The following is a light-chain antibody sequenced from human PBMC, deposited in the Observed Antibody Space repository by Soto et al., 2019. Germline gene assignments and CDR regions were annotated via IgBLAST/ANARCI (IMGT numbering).Light chain of an antibody. CDR3: GTWDSTLSAGV. CDR1: SSNIGNNY. CDR2: ENN. J-gene: IGLJ1*01. Sequence: QSVLTQPPSVSAAPGQKVTISCSGSSSNIGNNYVSWYQQLPGTAPKLLIYENNKRPSGIPDRFSGSKSGTSATLGITGLQTGDEADFYCGTWDSTLSAGVFGTGTKLPVL. V-gene: IGLV1-51*01.